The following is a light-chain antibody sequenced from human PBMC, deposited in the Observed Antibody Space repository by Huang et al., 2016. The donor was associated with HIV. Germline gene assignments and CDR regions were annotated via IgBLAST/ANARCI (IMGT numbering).Light chain of an antibody. Sequence: DIQMTQSPSSLSASVGDRVTITCRASQVISGSLAWYQHKAGKAPKLLLYAASRLESGVPPRVSGSGSGTDYTLTISSLQPEDFATYYCQQYYDFRRTFGQGTEVEIK. CDR2: AAS. J-gene: IGKJ1*01. V-gene: IGKV1-NL1*01. CDR3: QQYYDFRRT. CDR1: QVISGS.